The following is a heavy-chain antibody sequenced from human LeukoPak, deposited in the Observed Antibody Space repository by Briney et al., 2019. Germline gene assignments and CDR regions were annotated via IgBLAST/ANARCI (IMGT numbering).Heavy chain of an antibody. V-gene: IGHV4-34*01. D-gene: IGHD2-2*01. CDR3: ARGYRNCSSTSCYGGGSYYYYYMDV. J-gene: IGHJ6*03. CDR2: INHSGST. Sequence: SETLSLTCAVYGGSFSGYYWSWIRQPPGKGLEWIGEINHSGSTNYNPSLKSRVTISVDTSKNQFSLKLSSVTAADTAVYHCARGYRNCSSTSCYGGGSYYYYYMDVWGKGTTVTVSS. CDR1: GGSFSGYY.